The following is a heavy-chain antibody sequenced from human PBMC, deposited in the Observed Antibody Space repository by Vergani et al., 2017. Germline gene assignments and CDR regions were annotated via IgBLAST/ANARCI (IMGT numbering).Heavy chain of an antibody. Sequence: EVQLLESGGDLVQPGGSLRLSCAASGFTFNHYAMNWVRQAPGKGLEWVSGISGSGGSTYYAGSVKGRFTISRDSSKNTLYLQMNSLSAGDTAVYYCAKANPRNSGYDYLYYYHAMDVWGKGTTFTVSS. CDR2: ISGSGGST. J-gene: IGHJ6*04. D-gene: IGHD5-12*01. CDR3: AKANPRNSGYDYLYYYHAMDV. CDR1: GFTFNHYA. V-gene: IGHV3-23*01.